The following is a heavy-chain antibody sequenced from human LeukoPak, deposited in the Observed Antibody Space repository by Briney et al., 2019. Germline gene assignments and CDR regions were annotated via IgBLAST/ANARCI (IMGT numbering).Heavy chain of an antibody. V-gene: IGHV3-21*01. J-gene: IGHJ4*02. CDR2: ISSSSSYI. Sequence: GGSLRLSCAASGFTFSSYSMNWVRQAPGKGLEWVSSISSSSSYIYYADSVKGRFTISRDNAKNSLYLQMNSLRAEDTAVYYCARGHTAVTRHFDFWGQGTLVTVSS. CDR3: ARGHTAVTRHFDF. CDR1: GFTFSSYS. D-gene: IGHD4-17*01.